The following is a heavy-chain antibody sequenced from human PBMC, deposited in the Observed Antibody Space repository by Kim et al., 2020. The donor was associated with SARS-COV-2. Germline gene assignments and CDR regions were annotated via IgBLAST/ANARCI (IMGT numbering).Heavy chain of an antibody. CDR3: GRLYFDSSDSHN. J-gene: IGHJ4*02. Sequence: GGSLRLSCAASGFILSSYWMSWVRQSPGKGLEWVANIKQDGSEKYYVDSVKGRFTISRDTAKNSLYLQMNSLRAADTAVYYCGRLYFDSSDSHNWGQGTLVTVSS. V-gene: IGHV3-7*01. CDR2: IKQDGSEK. D-gene: IGHD3-22*01. CDR1: GFILSSYW.